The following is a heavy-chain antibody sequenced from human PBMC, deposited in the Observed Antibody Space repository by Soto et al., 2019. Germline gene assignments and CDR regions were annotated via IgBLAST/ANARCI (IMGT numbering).Heavy chain of an antibody. CDR2: VYYSGST. V-gene: IGHV4-39*01. Sequence: QPTRKGLEWIGTVYYSGSTYYNQSLKSRITRSVEMSKNQFALRLNAVTAADKAVYSCWTLSERRISDWGYMDVWGKGTTVTVSS. D-gene: IGHD7-27*01. J-gene: IGHJ6*03. CDR3: WTLSERRISDWGYMDV.